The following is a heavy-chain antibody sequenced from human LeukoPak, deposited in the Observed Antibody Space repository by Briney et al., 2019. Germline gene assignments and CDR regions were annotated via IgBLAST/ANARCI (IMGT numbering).Heavy chain of an antibody. CDR2: INPNSGGT. CDR1: GYTFSGYY. D-gene: IGHD3-10*01. Sequence: GASVKVSCKASGYTFSGYYMHWVRQAPGQGLEWMGWINPNSGGTNYAQKFQGRVTMTRDTSISTAYMELSRLRSDDTAVYYCARKGYGSGSYWFDPWGQGTLVTVSS. V-gene: IGHV1-2*02. J-gene: IGHJ5*02. CDR3: ARKGYGSGSYWFDP.